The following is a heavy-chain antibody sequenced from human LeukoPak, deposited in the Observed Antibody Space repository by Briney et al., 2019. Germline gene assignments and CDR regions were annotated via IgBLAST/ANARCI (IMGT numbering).Heavy chain of an antibody. D-gene: IGHD3-16*01. CDR1: GYTFTGYY. V-gene: IGHV1-2*02. J-gene: IGHJ4*02. CDR3: ARDLMTTPTWDFDY. Sequence: ASVKVSCKGSGYTFTGYYMHWVRQAPGEGLEWMGGINPNSGTTNYAQKFQGRVTVTRDTSISTAYMELSRLESDDTAVYYCARDLMTTPTWDFDYWGQGTLVTVAS. CDR2: INPNSGTT.